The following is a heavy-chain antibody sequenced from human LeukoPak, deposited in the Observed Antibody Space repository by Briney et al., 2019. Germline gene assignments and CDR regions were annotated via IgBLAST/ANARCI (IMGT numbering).Heavy chain of an antibody. D-gene: IGHD6-13*01. CDR3: ARFGSAGTLDY. V-gene: IGHV4-59*01. J-gene: IGHJ4*02. Sequence: SETLSLTCTVSGGSISSYYWTWIRQPPGKGLEWIGFVYYSGSTNYNPSLESRVAISVDTFKNQFSLRLSSVTTADTAMYYCARFGSAGTLDYWGQGTLVTVSS. CDR2: VYYSGST. CDR1: GGSISSYY.